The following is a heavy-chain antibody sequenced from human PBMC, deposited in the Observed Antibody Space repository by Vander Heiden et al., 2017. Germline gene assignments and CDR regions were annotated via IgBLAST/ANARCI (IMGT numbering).Heavy chain of an antibody. Sequence: VQLVESGGGVVQPGRSLRLYCAASVFTLSNYGIHWVRQAPGKGLEWVAVTWYDGSRKYFADPVQDRFSISRDNSKVFLQMNSLRAEDTAVYYCARDGRVRGIIIRPYYYYGMDVWGQGTAVTVSS. CDR3: ARDGRVRGIIIRPYYYYGMDV. CDR1: VFTLSNYG. CDR2: TWYDGSRK. J-gene: IGHJ6*02. D-gene: IGHD3-10*01. V-gene: IGHV3-33*01.